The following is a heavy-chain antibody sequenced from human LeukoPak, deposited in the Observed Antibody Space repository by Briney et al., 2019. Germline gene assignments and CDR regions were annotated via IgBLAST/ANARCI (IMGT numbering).Heavy chain of an antibody. J-gene: IGHJ4*02. D-gene: IGHD5-24*01. Sequence: ASVKVSCKASGYVFTSHYIHWMRQAPGHGLEWMGMINPSGGSTSYAQKFQGRVTMTRDTSTSTVYLELSSLRSEDTAVYYCATTEVATEFWGQGTLVTVSS. V-gene: IGHV1-46*01. CDR3: ATTEVATEF. CDR1: GYVFTSHY. CDR2: INPSGGST.